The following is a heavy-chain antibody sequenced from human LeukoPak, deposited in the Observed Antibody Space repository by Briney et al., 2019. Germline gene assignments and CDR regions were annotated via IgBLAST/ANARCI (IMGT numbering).Heavy chain of an antibody. D-gene: IGHD6-19*01. CDR3: ARDLYSSGGGGDY. J-gene: IGHJ4*02. CDR1: GYIFTTYY. V-gene: IGHV1-46*01. CDR2: INPSAGST. Sequence: ASVKVSCKASGYIFTTYYMNWVRQAPGQGLEWMGIINPSAGSTSYAQKFQGRVTMTRNTSISTAYMELSSLRSEDTAVYYCARDLYSSGGGGDYWGQGTLVTVSS.